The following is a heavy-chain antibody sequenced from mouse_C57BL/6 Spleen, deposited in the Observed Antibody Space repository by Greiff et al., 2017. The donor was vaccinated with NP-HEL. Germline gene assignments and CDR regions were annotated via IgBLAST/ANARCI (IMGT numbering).Heavy chain of an antibody. V-gene: IGHV1-81*01. D-gene: IGHD1-1*01. Sequence: QVQLQQSGAELARPGASVTLSCKASGYTFPSYGIRWVQQRTGQGLEWIGEIYPRSGNTYYNEKFKGKATLTADKSSSTAYMELRSLTSEDSAGYFCAIYYYGSQGYFDDWGQGTTLTVSS. CDR3: AIYYYGSQGYFDD. CDR1: GYTFPSYG. CDR2: IYPRSGNT. J-gene: IGHJ2*01.